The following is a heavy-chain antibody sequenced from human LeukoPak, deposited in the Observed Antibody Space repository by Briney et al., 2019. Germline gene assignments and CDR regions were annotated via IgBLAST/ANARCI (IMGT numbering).Heavy chain of an antibody. Sequence: SVKVSCKASGGTFSSYAISWVRQAPGQGLEWMGGIIPTFGTANYAQKFQGRVTITTDESTSTAYMELSSLRSEDTAVYYCARDRSTVTTNWFDPWGQGTLVTVSS. J-gene: IGHJ5*02. D-gene: IGHD4-17*01. CDR2: IIPTFGTA. CDR3: ARDRSTVTTNWFDP. CDR1: GGTFSSYA. V-gene: IGHV1-69*05.